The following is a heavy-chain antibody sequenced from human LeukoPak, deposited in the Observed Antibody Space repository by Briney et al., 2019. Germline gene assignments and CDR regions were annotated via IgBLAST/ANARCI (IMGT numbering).Heavy chain of an antibody. CDR1: GYTFTSYG. CDR3: ARDGFGTMVRGVIMGAFDI. J-gene: IGHJ3*02. CDR2: ISAYNSNT. D-gene: IGHD3-10*01. Sequence: ASVKVSCKASGYTFTSYGISWVRQAPGQGLEWMGWISAYNSNTNYAQKLQGRVTMTTDTSTSTAYMELSSLRSEDTAVYYCARDGFGTMVRGVIMGAFDIWGQGTMVTVSS. V-gene: IGHV1-18*01.